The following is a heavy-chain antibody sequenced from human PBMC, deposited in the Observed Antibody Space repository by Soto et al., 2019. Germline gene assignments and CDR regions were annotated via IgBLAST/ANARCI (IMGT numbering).Heavy chain of an antibody. CDR1: GGSISSGNYY. V-gene: IGHV4-30-4*01. J-gene: IGHJ4*02. Sequence: QVQLQESGPGLVKPSQTLSLTCTVSGGSISSGNYYWSWIRQPPGKGLEWIGFISYSGTTHYSASLRSRVSISVDTPKTQFSPALSSVTAADTAVYYCATMGTPVTGLYYFDYWGQGTLVTVSS. D-gene: IGHD4-17*01. CDR2: ISYSGTT. CDR3: ATMGTPVTGLYYFDY.